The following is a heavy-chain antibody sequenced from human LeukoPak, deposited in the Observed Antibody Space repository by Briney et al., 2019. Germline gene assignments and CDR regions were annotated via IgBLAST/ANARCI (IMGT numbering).Heavy chain of an antibody. J-gene: IGHJ6*02. CDR2: ISYDGSNK. D-gene: IGHD5-18*01. Sequence: GGSLRLSYAASGFTFSSYAMHWVRQAPGKGLEWVAVISYDGSNKYYADSVKGRFTISRDNSKNTLYLQMNSLRAEDTAVYYCARDPGYSYGLYYYGMDVWGQGTTVTVSS. CDR3: ARDPGYSYGLYYYGMDV. V-gene: IGHV3-30-3*01. CDR1: GFTFSSYA.